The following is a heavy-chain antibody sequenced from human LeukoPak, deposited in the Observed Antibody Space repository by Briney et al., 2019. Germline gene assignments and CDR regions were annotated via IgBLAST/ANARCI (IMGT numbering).Heavy chain of an antibody. J-gene: IGHJ4*02. D-gene: IGHD4-17*01. CDR1: GGSISSSSYY. Sequence: SEPLSLTFTVSGGSISSSSYYWGWIRQPPGEGLAWIGSIYYSGITYYNPSLKSRVTISVDTSKNQFSLKLSSVTAAATTVSYCARLDYGYYIADYWGQGTLVTVSS. V-gene: IGHV4-39*01. CDR2: IYYSGIT. CDR3: ARLDYGYYIADY.